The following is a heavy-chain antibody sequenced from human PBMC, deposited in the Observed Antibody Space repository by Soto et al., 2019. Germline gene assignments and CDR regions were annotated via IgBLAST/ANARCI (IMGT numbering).Heavy chain of an antibody. CDR2: ISRTTNYI. Sequence: GGSLRLSCAASGFTFTRYSMNWVRQAPGKGLEWVSSISRTTNYIYYGDSMKGRFTISRDNAKNSLYLEMNSLRAEDTAVYYCARESEDLTSNFDYWGQGTLVTVSS. J-gene: IGHJ4*02. CDR1: GFTFTRYS. V-gene: IGHV3-21*06. CDR3: ARESEDLTSNFDY.